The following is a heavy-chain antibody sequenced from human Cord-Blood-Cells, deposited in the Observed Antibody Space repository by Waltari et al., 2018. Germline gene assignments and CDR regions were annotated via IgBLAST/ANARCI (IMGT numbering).Heavy chain of an antibody. CDR3: ARHEGMWFDP. J-gene: IGHJ5*02. D-gene: IGHD3-10*01. CDR1: GGSISSSSYY. V-gene: IGHV4-39*01. Sequence: QLQLQESGPGLVKPSETLSLTCTVSGGSISSSSYYWGWIRHPPGKGLEWIGSIYYSGSTYYNPSLKSRVTISVDTSKNQFSLKLSSVTAADTAVYYCARHEGMWFDPWGQGTLVTVSS. CDR2: IYYSGST.